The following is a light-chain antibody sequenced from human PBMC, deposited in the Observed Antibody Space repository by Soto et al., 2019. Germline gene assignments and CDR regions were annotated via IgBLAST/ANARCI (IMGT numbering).Light chain of an antibody. Sequence: QPVLTQPPSASGTPGQRVTISCSGSISNIGSNFVYWYQQFPGTAPKLLIYRNHQRPSGVPDRFSGSKSGTSASLAISGLPSEDEADYYCAAWDDSLSGWVFGGGTKLTVL. CDR3: AAWDDSLSGWV. V-gene: IGLV1-47*01. J-gene: IGLJ3*02. CDR1: ISNIGSNF. CDR2: RNH.